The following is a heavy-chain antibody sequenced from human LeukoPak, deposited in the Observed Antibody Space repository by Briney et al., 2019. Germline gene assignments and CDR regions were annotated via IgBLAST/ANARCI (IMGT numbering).Heavy chain of an antibody. J-gene: IGHJ4*02. CDR2: INHSGST. D-gene: IGHD6-19*01. V-gene: IGHV4-34*01. Sequence: SETLSLTCAVYGGSFSGYYWSWIRQPPGKGLEWIGEINHSGSTNYNPSLKSRVTISVDTSKNQFSLKLSSVTAADTAVYYCARDGSGFRSGWSSWYFDYWGQGALVTVSS. CDR1: GGSFSGYY. CDR3: ARDGSGFRSGWSSWYFDY.